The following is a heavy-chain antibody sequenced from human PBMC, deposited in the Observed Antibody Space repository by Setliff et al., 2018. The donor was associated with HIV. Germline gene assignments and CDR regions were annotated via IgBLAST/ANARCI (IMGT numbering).Heavy chain of an antibody. D-gene: IGHD6-19*01. CDR3: AKLIAVAGTNDDY. V-gene: IGHV3-23*01. CDR2: ISGSAGTT. CDR1: GFTFSNYA. Sequence: GGSLRLSCAASGFTFSNYAMSWVRQAPGKGLEWVSGISGSAGTTYYADSVKGRFTISRDNSKNTLYLQMNSLRAEDTAVYYCAKLIAVAGTNDDYWGQGTLVTVSS. J-gene: IGHJ4*02.